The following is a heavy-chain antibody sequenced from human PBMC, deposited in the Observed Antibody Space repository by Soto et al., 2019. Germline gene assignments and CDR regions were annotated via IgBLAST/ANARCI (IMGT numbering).Heavy chain of an antibody. CDR2: IYYSGTT. CDR3: ARESYYGLGATVVAY. Sequence: QVQLQESGPGLVRPSETLSLTCTVSGGSISGYYWSWIRQPPGKGLEWIGYIYYSGTTSYNPSLNSRVTMSVDTSKNQFSLKVNSVTAADTAVYYCARESYYGLGATVVAYWGQGTLVTVSS. J-gene: IGHJ4*02. D-gene: IGHD3-10*01. V-gene: IGHV4-59*01. CDR1: GGSISGYY.